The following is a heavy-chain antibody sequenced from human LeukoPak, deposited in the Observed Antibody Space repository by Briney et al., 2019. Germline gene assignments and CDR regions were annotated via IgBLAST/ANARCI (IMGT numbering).Heavy chain of an antibody. CDR1: GFDFSNYG. Sequence: GGSLRLSCAASGFDFSNYGMHWVRQAPGKGLVWVSHINHDASIRNYADFGKGRFTISRDSATVYLKMHSLGAEDTAVYYCSRDVFSLGEAWGPGTLVIVSS. CDR3: SRDVFSLGEA. V-gene: IGHV3-74*01. J-gene: IGHJ5*02. CDR2: INHDASIR. D-gene: IGHD4-17*01.